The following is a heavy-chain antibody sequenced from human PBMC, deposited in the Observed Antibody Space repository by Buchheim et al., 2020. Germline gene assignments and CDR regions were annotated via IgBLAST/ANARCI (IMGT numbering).Heavy chain of an antibody. J-gene: IGHJ6*02. CDR3: AKVQDGSSGTSQDYYYGMDV. CDR1: GFTFSSYG. D-gene: IGHD6-6*01. CDR2: ISDDGSNK. Sequence: QVQLVESGGGVVQPGRSLRLSCAASGFTFSSYGMHWVRQAPDKGLEWVAVISDDGSNKYYADSVKGRFTISRDNSKNTLYLQMNSLRAEDTAVYYCAKVQDGSSGTSQDYYYGMDVWGQGTT. V-gene: IGHV3-30*18.